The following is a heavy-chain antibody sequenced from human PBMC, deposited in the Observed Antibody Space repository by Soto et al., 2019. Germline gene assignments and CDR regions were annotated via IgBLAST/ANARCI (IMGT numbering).Heavy chain of an antibody. CDR2: IYSSGTT. CDR3: ATGGLNGDPFDF. J-gene: IGHJ4*02. Sequence: SETLSLTCTVSGGSIITTTYYWAWIRQSPGKGLEWIGTIYSSGTTYYNPSLKSRLTISVDTYRNKFSLILRSVTAAETAGYYCATGGLNGDPFDFWGQGTPVTVSS. V-gene: IGHV4-39*01. D-gene: IGHD4-17*01. CDR1: GGSIITTTYY.